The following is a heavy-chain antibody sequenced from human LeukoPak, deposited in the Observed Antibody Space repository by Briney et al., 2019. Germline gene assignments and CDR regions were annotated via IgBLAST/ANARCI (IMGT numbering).Heavy chain of an antibody. CDR3: ATDWVIRGY. D-gene: IGHD2-21*01. J-gene: IGHJ4*02. V-gene: IGHV3-23*01. Sequence: GGSLRLSCSASGFTFTTYAMIWVRQAPGKGLEWVSGISGSGGNTYHADSVKGRFTISRDNSKNALYLQMNSLRAEDSAVYFCATDWVIRGYWGQGTLVTVSS. CDR1: GFTFTTYA. CDR2: ISGSGGNT.